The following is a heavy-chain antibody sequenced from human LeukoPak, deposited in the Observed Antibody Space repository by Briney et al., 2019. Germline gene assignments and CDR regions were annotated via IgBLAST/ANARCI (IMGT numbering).Heavy chain of an antibody. CDR3: ARDQATIILGYFDY. CDR1: GGSININTYY. CDR2: IYYSGRT. V-gene: IGHV4-39*07. D-gene: IGHD1-26*01. J-gene: IGHJ4*02. Sequence: SETLSLTCTVSGGSININTYYWGWIRQPPGKGLEWIGTIYYSGRTYYNPSLKSRVTISVDTSKNQFSLKLGSVTAADTAVYYCARDQATIILGYFDYWGQGTLVTVSS.